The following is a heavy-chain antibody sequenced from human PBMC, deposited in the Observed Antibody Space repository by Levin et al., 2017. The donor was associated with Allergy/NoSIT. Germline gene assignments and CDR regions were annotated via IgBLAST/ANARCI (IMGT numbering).Heavy chain of an antibody. D-gene: IGHD3-10*01. CDR1: GFTFSSHA. CDR3: ARDFYGSGSYSSDY. V-gene: IGHV3-30-3*01. Sequence: PGESLKISCAASGFTFSSHAMHWVRQAPGKGLEWVAVISYDGSNKYYADSVKGRFTIFRHNSKNTLYLQMNSLRVEDTAMYYCARDFYGSGSYSSDYWGQGTLVTVSS. CDR2: ISYDGSNK. J-gene: IGHJ4*02.